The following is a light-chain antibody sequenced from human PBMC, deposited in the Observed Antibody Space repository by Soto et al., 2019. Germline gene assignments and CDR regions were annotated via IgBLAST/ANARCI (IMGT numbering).Light chain of an antibody. CDR3: QQYLTWPRGM. CDR1: QSIISN. CDR2: SAS. V-gene: IGKV3-15*01. Sequence: EIVMTQSPGALSVSPGESATLSCRANQSIISNLAWYHQNPGQAPRLLIFSASTRATGVPARFSGSGSGTDFTLTISSLQSADFGVYYCQQYLTWPRGMFGQGTKVEI. J-gene: IGKJ1*01.